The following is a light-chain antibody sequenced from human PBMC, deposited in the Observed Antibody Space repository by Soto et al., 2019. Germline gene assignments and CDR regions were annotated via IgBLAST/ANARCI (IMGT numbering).Light chain of an antibody. CDR2: GAS. CDR1: QSVSSSS. V-gene: IGKV3-20*01. Sequence: EIVLTQSPGTLSLSPGERATLSCRASQSVSSSSLAWYQQKPGQAPRLLIYGASSRATGIPDRFSGSGSGTDFTLTISRLEPEDFAVYYCQQYVSSPRTFGQGTKLEIK. CDR3: QQYVSSPRT. J-gene: IGKJ2*01.